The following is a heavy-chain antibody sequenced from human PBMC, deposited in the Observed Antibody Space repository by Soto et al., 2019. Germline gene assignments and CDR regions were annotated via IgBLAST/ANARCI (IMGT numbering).Heavy chain of an antibody. CDR2: INHSGST. CDR3: ARGGSGRGYYYYYYGMDV. Sequence: SETLSLTCAVYGGSFSGYYWSWIRQPPGKGLEWIGEINHSGSTNYNPSLKSRVTISVDTSKNQFSLKLSSVTAADTAVYYCARGGSGRGYYYYYYGMDVWGQGATVTVSS. D-gene: IGHD3-10*01. J-gene: IGHJ6*02. V-gene: IGHV4-34*01. CDR1: GGSFSGYY.